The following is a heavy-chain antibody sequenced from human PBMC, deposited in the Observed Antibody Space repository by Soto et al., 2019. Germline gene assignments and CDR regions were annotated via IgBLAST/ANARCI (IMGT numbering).Heavy chain of an antibody. CDR2: IYHSGSA. Sequence: SDTLSLTCAGSCGSVSSRYWWSFGLQSPGKGLEWIGEIYHSGSANYNPSLKSRVTMSVDNSKNQFSLRLNSVTAADTAVYYCARYNAASGTYYFDYWGQGTLVTVSS. J-gene: IGHJ4*02. CDR3: ARYNAASGTYYFDY. CDR1: CGSVSSRYW. V-gene: IGHV4-4*02. D-gene: IGHD6-13*01.